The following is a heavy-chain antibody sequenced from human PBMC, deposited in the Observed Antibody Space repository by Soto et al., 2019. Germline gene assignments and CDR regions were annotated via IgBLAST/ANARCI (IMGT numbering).Heavy chain of an antibody. CDR2: ISGSGGST. CDR3: AKSNTEWLLQVIDY. Sequence: EVQLLESGGDLVQPGGSLRLSCAASGFTFSNYAMNWVRQAPGKGLEWVSAISGSGGSTYYADSVKGRFTISRDNSKSTLYLQMNSLRADDTAVYYCAKSNTEWLLQVIDYWGQGILVTVSS. V-gene: IGHV3-23*01. CDR1: GFTFSNYA. J-gene: IGHJ4*02. D-gene: IGHD3-22*01.